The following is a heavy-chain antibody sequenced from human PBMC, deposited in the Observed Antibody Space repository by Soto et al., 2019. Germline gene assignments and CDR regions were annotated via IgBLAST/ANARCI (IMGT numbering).Heavy chain of an antibody. CDR3: VKGVRYFDWLLWVFDY. D-gene: IGHD3-9*01. V-gene: IGHV3-64D*06. J-gene: IGHJ4*02. CDR1: GFTFSSYA. Sequence: QPGGSLRLSCSASGFTFSSYAMHWVRQAPGKGLEYVSAISSNGGSTYYADSVKGRFTISRDNSKNTLYLQMSSLRAEDTAVYYCVKGVRYFDWLLWVFDYWGQGTLVTVSS. CDR2: ISSNGGST.